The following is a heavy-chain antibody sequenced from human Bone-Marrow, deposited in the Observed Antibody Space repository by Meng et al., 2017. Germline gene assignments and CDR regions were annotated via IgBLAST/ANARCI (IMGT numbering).Heavy chain of an antibody. Sequence: QWQESGHGLVKPPVTLSLTVTVSGGSISSSSYNWGWIRQPPGKGLEWIGSIYYSGSTYYNPSLKSRVTISVDTSKNQFSLKLSSVTAADTAVYYCARGRVTTVTTPNWYFDLWGRGTLVTVSS. V-gene: IGHV4-39*07. CDR3: ARGRVTTVTTPNWYFDL. D-gene: IGHD4-17*01. CDR2: IYYSGST. J-gene: IGHJ2*01. CDR1: GGSISSSSYN.